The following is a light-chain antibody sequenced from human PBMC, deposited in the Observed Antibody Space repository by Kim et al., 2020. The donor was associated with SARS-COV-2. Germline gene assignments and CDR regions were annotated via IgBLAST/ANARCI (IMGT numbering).Light chain of an antibody. Sequence: DIHMTQSPSSVSASVGDRVTITCRASQGISSWLVWYQQKPGKAPKLLIYAASNLQGGVPSRFSGSGSGTDFTLTISSLQPEDFATYYCQQANSFPLTFGGGTKVDIK. J-gene: IGKJ4*01. CDR1: QGISSW. V-gene: IGKV1-12*01. CDR2: AAS. CDR3: QQANSFPLT.